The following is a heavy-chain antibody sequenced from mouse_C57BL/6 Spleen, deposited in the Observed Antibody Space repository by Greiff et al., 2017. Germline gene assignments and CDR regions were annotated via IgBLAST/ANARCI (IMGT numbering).Heavy chain of an antibody. CDR2: ISGGGGNT. J-gene: IGHJ3*01. D-gene: IGHD2-5*01. Sequence: VMLVESGGGLVKPGGSLKLSCAASGFTFSSYTMSWVRQTPEKRLEWVATISGGGGNTYYPDSVKGRFTISRDNAKNTLYLQMSSLRSEDTALYYCARGDSNYGGFAYWGQGTLVTVSA. CDR1: GFTFSSYT. V-gene: IGHV5-9*01. CDR3: ARGDSNYGGFAY.